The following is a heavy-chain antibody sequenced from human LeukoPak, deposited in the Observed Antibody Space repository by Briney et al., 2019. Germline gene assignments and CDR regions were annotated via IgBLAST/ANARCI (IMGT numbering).Heavy chain of an antibody. CDR2: ISYDGSNK. V-gene: IGHV3-30*04. CDR3: ARPLGGDF. Sequence: PGGSLRLSCAASGFTFSCYAMHRVRQAPGKGLEWVAVISYDGSNKYYADSVKGRFTISRDNSKNTLYLQMNSLRAEDTAVYYCARPLGGDFWGQGTLVTVSS. D-gene: IGHD3-3*01. CDR1: GFTFSCYA. J-gene: IGHJ4*02.